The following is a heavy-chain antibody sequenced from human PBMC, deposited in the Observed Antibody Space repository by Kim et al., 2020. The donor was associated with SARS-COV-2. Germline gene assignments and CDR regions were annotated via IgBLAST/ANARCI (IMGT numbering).Heavy chain of an antibody. CDR2: IYYSGST. CDR1: GGSISSSY. CDR3: ARANHEILTIWRLYYFDY. V-gene: IGHV4-59*08. J-gene: IGHJ4*01. Sequence: SETLSLTCTVSGGSISSSYWSWIRQPPGKGLEWIGYIYYSGSTNYNPSLKSRVTISVDTSKNQFSLKLSSVTAADTAVYYCARANHEILTIWRLYYFDY. D-gene: IGHD3-3*01.